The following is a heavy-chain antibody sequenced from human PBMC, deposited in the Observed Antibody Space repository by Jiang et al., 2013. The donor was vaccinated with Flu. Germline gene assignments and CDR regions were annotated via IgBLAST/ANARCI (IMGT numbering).Heavy chain of an antibody. D-gene: IGHD2-2*01. CDR3: ARRAVPAAIFYYYYYGMDV. J-gene: IGHJ6*04. Sequence: LLKPSETLSLTCAVYGGSFSGYYWSWIRQPPGKGLEWIGEINHSGSTNYNPSLKSRVTISVDTSKNQFSLKLSSVTAADTAVYYCARRAVPAAIFYYYYYGMDVWGKGTTVTVSS. CDR2: INHSGST. V-gene: IGHV4-34*01. CDR1: GGSFSGYY.